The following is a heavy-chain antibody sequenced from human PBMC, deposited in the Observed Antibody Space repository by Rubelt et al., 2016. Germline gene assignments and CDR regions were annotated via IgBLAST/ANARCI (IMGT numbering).Heavy chain of an antibody. J-gene: IGHJ4*02. CDR2: INHSGST. V-gene: IGHV4-34*01. CDR1: GGSFSGYY. D-gene: IGHD3-10*01. Sequence: QVQLQQWGAGLLKPSETLSLTCAVYGGSFSGYYWSWIRQPPGKGLEWIGEINHSGSTNYNPSLKSRVTRSVDTSKNQFSRKLSSVTAADTAVYYCARGKEGLGVTMVDYWGQGTLVTVSS. CDR3: ARGKEGLGVTMVDY.